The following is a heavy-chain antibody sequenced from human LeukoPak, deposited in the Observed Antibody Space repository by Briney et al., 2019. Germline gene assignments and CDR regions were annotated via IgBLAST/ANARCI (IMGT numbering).Heavy chain of an antibody. CDR1: GFTFSSYS. V-gene: IGHV3-48*04. Sequence: GGSLRLSCAASGFTFSSYSMNWVRQAPGKGLEWVSYISSSSSTIYYADSVKGRFTISRDNAKNSLYLQMNSLRAEDTAVYYCAKWDVRGAGDYWGQGTLVTVSS. D-gene: IGHD1-26*01. CDR3: AKWDVRGAGDY. J-gene: IGHJ4*02. CDR2: ISSSSSTI.